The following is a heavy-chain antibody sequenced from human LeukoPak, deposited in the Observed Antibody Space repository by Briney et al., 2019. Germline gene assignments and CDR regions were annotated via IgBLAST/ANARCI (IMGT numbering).Heavy chain of an antibody. CDR3: AKRDRRSWYGVDY. Sequence: GGSLRLSCAASGFTFSDYYMSWIRQAPGKGLEWVSYISSSGRTIYYADSVEGRFTISRDNAKNSLFLQMNSLRAEDTAVYYCAKRDRRSWYGVDYWGQGTLVTVSS. CDR2: ISSSGRTI. V-gene: IGHV3-11*01. J-gene: IGHJ4*02. CDR1: GFTFSDYY. D-gene: IGHD6-13*01.